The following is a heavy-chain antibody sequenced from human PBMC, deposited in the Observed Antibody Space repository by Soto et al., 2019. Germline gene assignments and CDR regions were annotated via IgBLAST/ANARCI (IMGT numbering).Heavy chain of an antibody. V-gene: IGHV3-30*18. CDR2: ISYNGNKI. CDR1: GFTFSSYG. Sequence: PVGSLILSCKTSGFTFSSYGLHWLRQAPGKGLEWVTFISYNGNKINYADSVKGRFTVSRDNSKNTLYLQMNSLRPEDTAVYYCAKHSSNFVFWGQGTLDSVTS. J-gene: IGHJ4*02. D-gene: IGHD2-2*01. CDR3: AKHSSNFVF.